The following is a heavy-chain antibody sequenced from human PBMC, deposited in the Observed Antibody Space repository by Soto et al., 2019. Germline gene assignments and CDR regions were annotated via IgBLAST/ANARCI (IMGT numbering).Heavy chain of an antibody. CDR3: AKGGAIVAAGTRVYLYNAMDV. Sequence: ASVKVSCKASGYTFTGYYVHWVRQAPGQGLEWMGWINPNSGDTYLAQRFQGRVTMNRDTSTGTAYMELRGLTSDDTAEYYCAKGGAIVAAGTRVYLYNAMDVWGQGTTVTVSS. CDR1: GYTFTGYY. J-gene: IGHJ6*02. CDR2: INPNSGDT. V-gene: IGHV1-2*02. D-gene: IGHD1-26*01.